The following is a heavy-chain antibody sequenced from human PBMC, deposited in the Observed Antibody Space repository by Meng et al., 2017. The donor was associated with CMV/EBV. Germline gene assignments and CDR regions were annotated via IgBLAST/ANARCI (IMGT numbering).Heavy chain of an antibody. J-gene: IGHJ2*01. CDR1: GSTFSSYA. D-gene: IGHD1-20*01. CDR2: IIPIFGTA. Sequence: HVQLVQSGAEVNKPGSSVKVSCKASGSTFSSYAISWVRQAPGQGREWMGGIIPIFGTANYAQKFQGRVTITADESTSTDYMELSSLRSEDTAVYYCASVTGIGWWYFDLWGRGTLVTVSS. CDR3: ASVTGIGWWYFDL. V-gene: IGHV1-69*12.